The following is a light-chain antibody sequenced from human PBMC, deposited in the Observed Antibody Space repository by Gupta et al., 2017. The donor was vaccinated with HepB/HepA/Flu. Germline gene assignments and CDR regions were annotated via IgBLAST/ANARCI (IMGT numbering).Light chain of an antibody. J-gene: IGLJ3*02. V-gene: IGLV2-14*03. Sequence: SALTQPASVSGSPGQSITISCTGTNCDMGASNQVSWFQHHPVKAPKLIMLDVIERPSGISYRISASKSGNNAFLPVSGLQTDDEADEYYSSYRSSSILVFAGG. CDR2: DVI. CDR3: SSYRSSSILV. CDR1: NCDMGASNQ.